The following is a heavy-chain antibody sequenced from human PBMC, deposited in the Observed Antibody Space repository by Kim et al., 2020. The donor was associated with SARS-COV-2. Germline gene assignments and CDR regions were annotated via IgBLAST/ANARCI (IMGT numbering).Heavy chain of an antibody. CDR2: INTNTGNP. J-gene: IGHJ2*01. Sequence: ASVKVSCKASGYTFTSYAMNWVRQAPGQGLEWMGWINTNTGNPTYAQGFTGRFVFSLDTSVSTAYLQISSLKAEDTAVYYCARDRDWLLPSRRYFDLWGRGTLVTVSS. CDR1: GYTFTSYA. CDR3: ARDRDWLLPSRRYFDL. D-gene: IGHD3-9*01. V-gene: IGHV7-4-1*02.